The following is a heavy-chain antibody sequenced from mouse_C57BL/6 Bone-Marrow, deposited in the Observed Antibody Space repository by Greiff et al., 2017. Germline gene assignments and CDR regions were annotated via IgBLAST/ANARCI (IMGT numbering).Heavy chain of an antibody. J-gene: IGHJ3*01. CDR2: IDPSDSYT. Sequence: QVQLQQPGAELVMPGASVKLSCKASGYTFTSYWMHWVKQRPGQVLEWIGEIDPSDSYTNYNQKFKGKSTLTVDKSSSTAYMQLSSLTSEDSAVYYCAGGLAWFAYWGQGTLVTVSA. V-gene: IGHV1-69*01. CDR1: GYTFTSYW. D-gene: IGHD3-1*01. CDR3: AGGLAWFAY.